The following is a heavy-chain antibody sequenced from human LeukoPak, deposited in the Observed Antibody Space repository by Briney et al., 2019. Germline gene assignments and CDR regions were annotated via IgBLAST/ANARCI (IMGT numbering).Heavy chain of an antibody. CDR2: INHSGST. D-gene: IGHD5-18*01. CDR1: GGSFSGYY. Sequence: PSETLSLTCAVYGGSFSGYYWSWIRQPPGKGLEWIGEINHSGSTNYNPSLKSRVTISVDTSKNQFSLKLSSVTAADTAVYYCARWRPDGGGYSYGYYYYYYMDVWGKGTTVTISS. J-gene: IGHJ6*03. V-gene: IGHV4-34*01. CDR3: ARWRPDGGGYSYGYYYYYYMDV.